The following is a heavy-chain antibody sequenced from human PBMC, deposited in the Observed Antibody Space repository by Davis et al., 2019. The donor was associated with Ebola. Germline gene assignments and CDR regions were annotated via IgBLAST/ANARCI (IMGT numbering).Heavy chain of an antibody. J-gene: IGHJ4*02. CDR2: IYSGGSR. Sequence: GESLKISCEASGCILSNYAMSWVRQAPGKGLEWVSVIYSGGSRYYADSVKGRFTISRDNSKNTLYLQMNSLRAEDTAVYYCVPGTWIRGQGSLVTVSS. D-gene: IGHD5-12*01. V-gene: IGHV3-66*01. CDR3: VPGTWI. CDR1: GCILSNYA.